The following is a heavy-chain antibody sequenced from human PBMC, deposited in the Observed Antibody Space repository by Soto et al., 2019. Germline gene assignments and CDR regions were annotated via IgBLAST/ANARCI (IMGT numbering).Heavy chain of an antibody. Sequence: SSETLSLTCTVSGGSISSGGYYWSWIRQHPGKGLEWIGYIYYSGSTYYNPSLKSRVTISVDTSKNQFSLKLSSVTAADTAVYYCARLRITYYYGPGLFDYWGQGTLVTVS. CDR2: IYYSGST. V-gene: IGHV4-31*03. CDR1: GGSISSGGYY. J-gene: IGHJ4*02. CDR3: ARLRITYYYGPGLFDY. D-gene: IGHD3-10*01.